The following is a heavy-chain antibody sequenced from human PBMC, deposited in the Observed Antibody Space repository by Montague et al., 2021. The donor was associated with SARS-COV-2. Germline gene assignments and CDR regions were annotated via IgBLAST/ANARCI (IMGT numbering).Heavy chain of an antibody. CDR2: NDYSGTT. D-gene: IGHD2-8*01. CDR1: DGSISSSSYY. V-gene: IGHV4-39*02. J-gene: IGHJ2*01. CDR3: GGEYAVGWYFDL. Sequence: SETLSLTCTVSDGSISSSSYYWGWIGQPQGMGPDWVGSNDYSGTTXYXXXXRSRVTMSVDTSKNQFSLRLISATAADTAVFYCGGEYAVGWYFDLWGRGTLVTVSS.